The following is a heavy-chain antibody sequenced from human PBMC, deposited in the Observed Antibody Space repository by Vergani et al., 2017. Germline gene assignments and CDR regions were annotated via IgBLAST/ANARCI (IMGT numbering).Heavy chain of an antibody. D-gene: IGHD5/OR15-5a*01. CDR2: IPSSGSS. Sequence: QLHLQESGPGLVKPSETLSLTCTVSGGSISSNFYYLGWIRQSPGKGLEWIGSIPSSGSSHSNPSLQSRVTVSVDTSTNHVSLRLSSVTAADTALYYCAKPVGTSAIMDGYTMRGQGTMVTVSS. V-gene: IGHV4-39*01. CDR1: GGSISSNFYY. J-gene: IGHJ3*01. CDR3: AKPVGTSAIMDGYTM.